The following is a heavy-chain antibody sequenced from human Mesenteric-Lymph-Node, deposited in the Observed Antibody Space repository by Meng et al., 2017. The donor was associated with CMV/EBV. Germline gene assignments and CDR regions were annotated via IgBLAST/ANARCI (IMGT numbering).Heavy chain of an antibody. CDR1: GFTVSSNY. V-gene: IGHV3-53*01. D-gene: IGHD2-15*01. J-gene: IGHJ4*02. CDR2: IYSGGST. CDR3: AKALGSCSGSTSSSSCSYFDY. Sequence: GGSLRLSCAASGFTVSSNYMSWVRQAPGKGLEWVSVIYSGGSTYYADSVKGRFTISRDNSKNTLYLQMNSLRAEDTAIYYCAKALGSCSGSTSSSSCSYFDYWGQGTLVTVSS.